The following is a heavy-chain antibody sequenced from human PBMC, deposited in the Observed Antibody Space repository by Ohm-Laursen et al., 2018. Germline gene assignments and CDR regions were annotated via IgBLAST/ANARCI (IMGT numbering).Heavy chain of an antibody. D-gene: IGHD1-14*01. CDR3: ASLRPPRTYYGMDV. CDR2: IYDSGST. J-gene: IGHJ6*02. Sequence: SETLSLTCTVSGASISSGGYYWSWIRQHPGKGLEWIGYIYDSGSTYHNPSLKSRVTISVDTSKNQFSLKLSSVTAADTAVYYCASLRPPRTYYGMDVWGQGTTVTVSS. V-gene: IGHV4-30-4*01. CDR1: GASISSGGYY.